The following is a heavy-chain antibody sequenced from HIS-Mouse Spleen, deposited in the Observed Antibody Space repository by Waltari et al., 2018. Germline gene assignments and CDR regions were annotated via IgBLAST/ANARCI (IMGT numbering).Heavy chain of an antibody. D-gene: IGHD6-13*01. J-gene: IGHJ4*02. CDR2: IYSGGST. V-gene: IGHV3-53*01. CDR3: ASFSSSWYFDY. Sequence: EVQLVESGGGLIEPGGSLRPSCAASGFNVSGNYVRWVRQAPGKGLDWVSVIYSGGSTYYADSVKGRFTISRDNSKNTLYLQMNSLRAEDTAVYYCASFSSSWYFDYWGQGTLVTVSS. CDR1: GFNVSGNY.